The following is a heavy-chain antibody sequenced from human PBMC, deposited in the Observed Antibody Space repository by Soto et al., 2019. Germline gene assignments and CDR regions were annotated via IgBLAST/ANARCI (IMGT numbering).Heavy chain of an antibody. D-gene: IGHD1-26*01. Sequence: EVQLLESGGGLVQPGGSLRLSCAASGFTFSSYAMRWVRQAPGKGLEWVSAISGSGDSTYYADSVKGRFTISRDNPKNTVYLQMNSLRGEDTAVYYCARRGSGSYYDYWGQGTLVTVSS. V-gene: IGHV3-23*01. CDR2: ISGSGDST. CDR3: ARRGSGSYYDY. J-gene: IGHJ4*02. CDR1: GFTFSSYA.